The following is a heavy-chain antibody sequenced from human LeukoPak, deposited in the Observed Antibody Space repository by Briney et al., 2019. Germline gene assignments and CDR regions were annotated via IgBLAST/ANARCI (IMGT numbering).Heavy chain of an antibody. J-gene: IGHJ6*02. CDR2: INPNSGGS. V-gene: IGHV1-2*02. CDR1: GYTFTGYY. CDR3: ATHLAFCGGDCRQYYYYGVDV. D-gene: IGHD2-21*02. Sequence: ASVKVSCTASGYTFTGYYIHWVRQAPGQGLEWMGWINPNSGGSNSAQKFQGRVTMTRDTSISTAYMELSRLTSDDTALYYCATHLAFCGGDCRQYYYYGVDVWGQGTTVTVSS.